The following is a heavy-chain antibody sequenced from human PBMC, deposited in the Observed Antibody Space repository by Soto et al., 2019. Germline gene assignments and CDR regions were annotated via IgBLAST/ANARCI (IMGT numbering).Heavy chain of an antibody. CDR1: GYTFTSYG. CDR2: ISAYNGNT. V-gene: IGHV1-18*01. Sequence: QVQLVRSGAEVKKPGASVKVSCKASGYTFTSYGITWVRQAPGQGREWMGWISAYNGNTNYAQKLQGRVTMTTDTATSTAYMELRSLRSDDTAVYYCAREVCCNSTSCYAFDPWGQGTLVTVSS. J-gene: IGHJ5*02. CDR3: AREVCCNSTSCYAFDP. D-gene: IGHD2-2*01.